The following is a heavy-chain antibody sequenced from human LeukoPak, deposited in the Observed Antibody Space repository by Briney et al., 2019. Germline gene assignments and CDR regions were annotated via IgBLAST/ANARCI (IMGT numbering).Heavy chain of an antibody. CDR1: GVSIRSYF. CDR2: IYYSGST. J-gene: IGHJ5*02. V-gene: IGHV4-59*01. CDR3: AREYSSSSEGIWFDP. Sequence: SETLSLTCAVSGVSIRSYFWSWIRQPPGKGLEWIGYIYYSGSTNYNPSLKSRVTISVDTSKSQFSLNLSSVTAADTAVYYCAREYSSSSEGIWFDPWGQGTLVTVSS. D-gene: IGHD6-6*01.